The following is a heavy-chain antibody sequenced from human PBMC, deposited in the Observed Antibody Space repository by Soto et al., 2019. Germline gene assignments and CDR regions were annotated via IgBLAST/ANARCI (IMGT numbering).Heavy chain of an antibody. V-gene: IGHV4-59*08. CDR1: GGSIGSYY. J-gene: IGHJ4*02. D-gene: IGHD2-15*01. CDR3: ARGGRRQIDY. Sequence: PSETLSLTCSVSGGSIGSYYWSWIRQPPGKGLEWIGYIYYSGSTNYNPSLKSRVTISVDTSKNQFSLKLSSVTAADTAVYYCARGGRRQIDYWGQGILVTVPQ. CDR2: IYYSGST.